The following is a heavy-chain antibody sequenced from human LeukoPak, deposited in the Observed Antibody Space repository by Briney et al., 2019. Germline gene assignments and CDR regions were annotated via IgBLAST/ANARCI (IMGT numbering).Heavy chain of an antibody. CDR2: ISYDGSNK. D-gene: IGHD3-9*01. J-gene: IGHJ4*02. Sequence: GGSLRLSCAASGFTFSSYAMHWVRQAPGKGLEWVAVISYDGSNKYYADSVEGRFTISRDNSKNTLYLQMNSLRAEDTAVYYCARDRAGGDILTGYATQGYWGQGTLVTVSS. CDR3: ARDRAGGDILTGYATQGY. V-gene: IGHV3-30-3*01. CDR1: GFTFSSYA.